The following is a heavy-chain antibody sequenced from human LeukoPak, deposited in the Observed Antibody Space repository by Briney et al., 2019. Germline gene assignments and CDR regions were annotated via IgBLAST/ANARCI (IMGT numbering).Heavy chain of an antibody. J-gene: IGHJ3*02. CDR1: GYTLTGYY. V-gene: IGHV1-2*02. Sequence: ASVKVSCKASGYTLTGYYMHWVRPAPGQGPEWMGWINPNSGDTNYAQKFQGRVTMTRDTSISTAYMELSRLRSDDTAVYYCASPVLVVAGIRLHDAFDIWGQGTMVTVSS. D-gene: IGHD6-19*01. CDR2: INPNSGDT. CDR3: ASPVLVVAGIRLHDAFDI.